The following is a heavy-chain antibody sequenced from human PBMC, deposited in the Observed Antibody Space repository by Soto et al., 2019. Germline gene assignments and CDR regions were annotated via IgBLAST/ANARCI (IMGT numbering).Heavy chain of an antibody. Sequence: GGSLRLSCSASGFTFSSSAMHWVRQAPGKGLEYVSAISSNGGSTYYADSVKGRFTISRDNSKNTLYLQMSSLRAEDSSVYDCVKVIPVGAFDIWGQGKMVTVSS. V-gene: IGHV3-64D*06. CDR1: GFTFSSSA. CDR2: ISSNGGST. J-gene: IGHJ3*02. CDR3: VKVIPVGAFDI. D-gene: IGHD2-2*01.